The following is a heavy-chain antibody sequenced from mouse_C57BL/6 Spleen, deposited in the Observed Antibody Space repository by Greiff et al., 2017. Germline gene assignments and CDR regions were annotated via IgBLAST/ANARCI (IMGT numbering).Heavy chain of an antibody. CDR3: ARNGLGSSSYYIDY. J-gene: IGHJ2*01. V-gene: IGHV1-80*01. D-gene: IGHD1-1*01. Sequence: QVQLQQSGAELVKPGASVKISCKASGYAFSSYWMNWVKQRPGKGLEWIGQIYPGDGDTNYNGKFKGKATLTADKSSSTAYMQLSSLTSEDSAVYYCARNGLGSSSYYIDYWGQGTTLTVSS. CDR1: GYAFSSYW. CDR2: IYPGDGDT.